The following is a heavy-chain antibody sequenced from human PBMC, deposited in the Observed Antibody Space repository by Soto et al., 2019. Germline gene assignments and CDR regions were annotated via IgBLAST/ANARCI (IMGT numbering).Heavy chain of an antibody. CDR3: ARAFFRVHYYYYGMDG. V-gene: IGHV1-18*01. CDR2: ISAYNGNT. Sequence: ASVNVSCKASGYTFTSYGISWVRQAPGQGLEWMGWISAYNGNTNYAQKLQGRVTMTTDTSTSTAYMELRSLRSDDTAVYYCARAFFRVHYYYYGMDGWGQGTTVTVSS. CDR1: GYTFTSYG. J-gene: IGHJ6*02. D-gene: IGHD1-1*01.